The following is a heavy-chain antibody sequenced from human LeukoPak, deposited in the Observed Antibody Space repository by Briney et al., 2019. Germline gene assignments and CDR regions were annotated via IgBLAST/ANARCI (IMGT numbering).Heavy chain of an antibody. D-gene: IGHD2-15*01. CDR1: GFTFDDYA. V-gene: IGHV3-9*01. CDR2: ISWNGGSI. Sequence: GGSLRLSCAASGFTFDDYAMHWVRQAPGKGLEWVSGISWNGGSIGYADSVKGRFTISRDNAKNSLYLQMNTLRAEDTALYYCAKAPVRRGVVAAIPGDYWGQGTLVTVSS. CDR3: AKAPVRRGVVAAIPGDY. J-gene: IGHJ4*02.